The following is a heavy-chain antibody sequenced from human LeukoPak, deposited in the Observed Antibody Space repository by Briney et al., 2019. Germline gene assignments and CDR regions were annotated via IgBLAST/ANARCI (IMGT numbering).Heavy chain of an antibody. Sequence: GGSLRLSCAASGYTFSSYSMHWVRQAPGGGLEWAAFIGYDGSNKYYTDSVKVPFTISKHNSKNTLYLQMTSLRAEGTAVYYCAKGGGYEAQYYYYYLDVWGKGTTVTISS. D-gene: IGHD5-12*01. CDR2: IGYDGSNK. J-gene: IGHJ6*03. V-gene: IGHV3-30*02. CDR3: AKGGGYEAQYYYYYLDV. CDR1: GYTFSSYS.